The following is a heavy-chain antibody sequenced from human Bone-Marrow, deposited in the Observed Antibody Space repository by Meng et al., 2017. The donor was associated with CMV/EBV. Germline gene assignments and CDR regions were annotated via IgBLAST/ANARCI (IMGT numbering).Heavy chain of an antibody. D-gene: IGHD2-2*01. Sequence: ASVKVSCKASGGTFSSYAISWVRQAPGQGLEWMGWINPNSGGTNYAQKFQGRVTMTRDTSISTAYMELSRLRSDDTAVYYCARAHCSSTSCLWDFDYWGQGTLVTVSS. V-gene: IGHV1-2*02. CDR1: GGTFSSYA. CDR2: INPNSGGT. J-gene: IGHJ4*02. CDR3: ARAHCSSTSCLWDFDY.